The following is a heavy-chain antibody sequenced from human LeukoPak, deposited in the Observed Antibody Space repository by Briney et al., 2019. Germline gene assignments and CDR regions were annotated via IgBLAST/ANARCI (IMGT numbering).Heavy chain of an antibody. CDR2: INPNSGGT. V-gene: IGHV1-2*02. D-gene: IGHD2-2*01. CDR1: GYTFTGYY. J-gene: IGHJ4*02. CDR3: ARDSDCSSTSCYDPYFDY. Sequence: GASVKVSCKASGYTFTGYYMHWVQQAPGQGLEWVGWINPNSGGTNYAQKFQGRVTMTRDTSISTAYMELSRLRSDDTAVYYCARDSDCSSTSCYDPYFDYWGQGTLVTVSS.